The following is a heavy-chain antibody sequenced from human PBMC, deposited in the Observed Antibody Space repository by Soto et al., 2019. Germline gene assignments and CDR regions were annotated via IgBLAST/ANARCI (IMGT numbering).Heavy chain of an antibody. CDR3: ARGFSAGKGSPPDY. CDR2: LSGSGGST. Sequence: WGSLRPSCAASGFSFIKYAIIFFRHSPGKGLEWVSGLSGSGGSTSSADSVKGRFAISRDNSRNTLYLQMNSLRDGDTAIYYCARGFSAGKGSPPDYWGQGTLVTVSS. D-gene: IGHD3-10*01. V-gene: IGHV3-23*01. CDR1: GFSFIKYA. J-gene: IGHJ4*02.